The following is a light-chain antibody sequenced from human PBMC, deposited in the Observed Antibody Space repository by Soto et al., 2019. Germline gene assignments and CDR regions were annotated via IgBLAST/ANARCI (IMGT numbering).Light chain of an antibody. CDR1: QSVFYTSRSKSS. CDR3: QQYYSTPWT. J-gene: IGKJ1*01. CDR2: WAS. V-gene: IGKV4-1*01. Sequence: DIVMTQSPASLSVSLCERATINCKSIQSVFYTSRSKSSLAWYRQVPGQPPEVIIYWASIRESGVPDRFSGSGSGTDFTLTISSLQSADVAVYFCQQYYSTPWTFGQGTKVDIK.